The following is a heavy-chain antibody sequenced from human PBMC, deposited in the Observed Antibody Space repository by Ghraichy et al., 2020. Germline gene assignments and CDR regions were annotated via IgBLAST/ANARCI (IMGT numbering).Heavy chain of an antibody. CDR2: INHSGGT. J-gene: IGHJ6*02. D-gene: IGHD3-3*01. V-gene: IGHV4-34*01. CDR3: ARASVLRFLEWLSSDYYYGMDV. CDR1: GGSFSGYY. Sequence: SETLSLTCAVYGGSFSGYYWSWIRQPPGKGLEWIGEINHSGGTNYNPSLKNRVTISVDTSKNQFSLKLSSVTAADTAVYYCARASVLRFLEWLSSDYYYGMDVWGQGTTVTVSS.